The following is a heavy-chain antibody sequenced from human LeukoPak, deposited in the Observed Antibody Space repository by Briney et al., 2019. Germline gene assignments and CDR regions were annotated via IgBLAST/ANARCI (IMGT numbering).Heavy chain of an antibody. CDR2: INAGNGNT. CDR3: ARGGSLAAAPHLYYFDY. V-gene: IGHV1-3*01. CDR1: GYTFTNYA. Sequence: GASVKVSCKASGYTFTNYAIHWVRQAPGQRLEWMGWINAGNGNTKYSQKFQDRVTITRDTSARIVYMELSSLRSEDTAVYYCARGGSLAAAPHLYYFDYWGQGSLVTVSS. D-gene: IGHD6-19*01. J-gene: IGHJ4*02.